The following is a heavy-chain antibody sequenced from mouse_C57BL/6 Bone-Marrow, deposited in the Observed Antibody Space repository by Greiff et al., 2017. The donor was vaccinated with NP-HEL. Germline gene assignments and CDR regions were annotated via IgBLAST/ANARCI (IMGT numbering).Heavy chain of an antibody. CDR2: ISDGGSYT. V-gene: IGHV5-4*01. CDR1: GFTFSSYA. Sequence: EVKLMESGGGLVKPGGSLKLSCAASGFTFSSYAMSWVRQTPEKRLEWVATISDGGSYTYYPDNVKGRFTISRDNAKNHLYLQRRHMKAEDTAMYYCARDPRFSTTVVATPYWYFEVWGTGTTVTVSS. CDR3: ARDPRFSTTVVATPYWYFEV. J-gene: IGHJ1*03. D-gene: IGHD1-1*01.